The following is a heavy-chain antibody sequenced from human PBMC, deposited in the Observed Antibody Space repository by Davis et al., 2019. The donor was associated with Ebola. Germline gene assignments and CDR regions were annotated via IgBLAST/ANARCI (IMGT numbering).Heavy chain of an antibody. V-gene: IGHV3-73*01. Sequence: GESLKISCAASGFTVSSNYMSWVRQASGKGLEWVGRIRSKANSYATAYAASVKDRFTISRDDSKNTAYLQMNSLKTEDTAVYYCTISTVTSDYWGQGTLVTVSS. CDR1: GFTVSSNY. J-gene: IGHJ4*02. D-gene: IGHD4-17*01. CDR3: TISTVTSDY. CDR2: IRSKANSYAT.